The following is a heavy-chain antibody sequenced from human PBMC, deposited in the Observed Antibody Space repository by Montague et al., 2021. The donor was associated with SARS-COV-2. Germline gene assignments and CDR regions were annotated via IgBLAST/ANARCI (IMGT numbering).Heavy chain of an antibody. CDR2: FDPEDGET. CDR1: GYTLTELS. J-gene: IGHJ6*01. CDR3: ATNSGIVVVPAAMRYYYGMDV. D-gene: IGHD2-2*01. Sequence: SVKVSCKVSGYTLTELSMHWVRQAPGNRLEWMGGFDPEDGETIYAQKFQGRVTMTEDTSTDTAYMELSSLRSEDTAVYYCATNSGIVVVPAAMRYYYGMDVWGQGTTVTVSS. V-gene: IGHV1-24*01.